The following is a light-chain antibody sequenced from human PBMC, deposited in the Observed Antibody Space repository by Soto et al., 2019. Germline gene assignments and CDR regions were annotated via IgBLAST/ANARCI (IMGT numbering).Light chain of an antibody. J-gene: IGKJ2*01. CDR3: QQSYSSPL. Sequence: DIQMTQSPSSLSVSVGDRVTSTCRASQNINRYLNWYQQRPGKAPKLLIYAASTLQNGVPPSFSGSGSGTEFTLTISSLQPEDFATYDCQQSYSSPLFGQGTKLEI. V-gene: IGKV1-39*01. CDR2: AAS. CDR1: QNINRY.